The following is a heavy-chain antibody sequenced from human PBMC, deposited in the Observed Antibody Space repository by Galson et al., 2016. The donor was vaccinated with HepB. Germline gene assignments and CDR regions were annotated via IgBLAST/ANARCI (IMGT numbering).Heavy chain of an antibody. V-gene: IGHV3-74*01. D-gene: IGHD3-22*01. J-gene: IGHJ4*02. CDR3: ASGSGSNVHFDY. CDR1: GFTFRTYC. Sequence: SLRLSCAASGFTFRTYCMHWVRQAPGKGLVWVSRINIDGSRTTSADSVPGRFTISLSNANTTLSLQLTRLRAEDTAVYYCASGSGSNVHFDYWGQGTLVTVSS. CDR2: INIDGSRT.